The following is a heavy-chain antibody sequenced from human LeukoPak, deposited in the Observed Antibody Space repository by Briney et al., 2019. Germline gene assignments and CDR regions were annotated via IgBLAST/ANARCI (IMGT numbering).Heavy chain of an antibody. D-gene: IGHD6-6*01. CDR2: ISGSGGST. CDR3: ATGILVPKSRYSSSSCFDY. Sequence: GGSLRLSCVASGFIFSTHAMSWVRQAPGKGLEWVSAISGSGGSTYYADSVKGRFTISRDNSKNTLYLQMNSLRAEDTAVYYCATGILVPKSRYSSSSCFDYWGQGTLVTVSS. J-gene: IGHJ4*02. V-gene: IGHV3-23*01. CDR1: GFIFSTHA.